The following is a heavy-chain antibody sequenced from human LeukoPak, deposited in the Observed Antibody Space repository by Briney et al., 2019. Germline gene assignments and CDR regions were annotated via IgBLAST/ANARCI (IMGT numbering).Heavy chain of an antibody. V-gene: IGHV3-15*01. J-gene: IGHJ3*01. CDR2: IKDKTQGATT. CDR3: TTWNEEFSTSAHWDDAFAF. CDR1: GLSFTHAW. D-gene: IGHD6-6*01. Sequence: KAGGSLTLSCVASGLSFTHAWMTWVRQVPGKGLQWVGRIKDKTQGATTDYAAPVKGRFTISRDDSENTVYLQMNSLTPEDTAVYRCTTWNEEFSTSAHWDDAFAFWGHGTMVTVSS.